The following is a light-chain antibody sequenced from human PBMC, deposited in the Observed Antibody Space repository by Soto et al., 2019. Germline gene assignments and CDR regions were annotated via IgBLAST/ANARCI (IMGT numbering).Light chain of an antibody. CDR3: QQYGSSPET. J-gene: IGKJ1*01. V-gene: IGKV3-20*01. CDR1: QGVSSSY. Sequence: ESLLTQSPGTLSLSPGDRATLSCRASQGVSSSYLAWFQQKPGQAPRLLIYGASSRATGIPDRFSGSGSGTDFALTISRLEPEDFAAYFCQQYGSSPETFGQGTKVDIK. CDR2: GAS.